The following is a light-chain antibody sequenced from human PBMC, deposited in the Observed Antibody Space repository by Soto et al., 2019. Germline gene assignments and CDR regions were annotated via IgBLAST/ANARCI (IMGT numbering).Light chain of an antibody. CDR2: DVS. CDR3: CSYAGSFV. Sequence: QSALTQPRSVSGSPGQSVTISCTGTSSDVGGYNYVSWYQQHPGKAPKLMIYDVSKRPSGVPDRFSGSKSGNTASLTISGLQAEHEADYYCCSYAGSFVFGGGTKVTVL. V-gene: IGLV2-11*01. J-gene: IGLJ2*01. CDR1: SSDVGGYNY.